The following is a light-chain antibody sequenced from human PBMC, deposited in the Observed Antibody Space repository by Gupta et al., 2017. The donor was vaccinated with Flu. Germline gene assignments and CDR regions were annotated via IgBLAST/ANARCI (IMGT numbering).Light chain of an antibody. V-gene: IGKV3-15*01. CDR2: GAS. J-gene: IGKJ1*01. CDR1: QSVSSK. Sequence: ETVMTQSPATLSVSPGERATLSCRASQSVSSKLAWYQQKPGQAPRLLIYGASTRATGIPARFSGSGSGTEFTLTISSLQSEDFAVYYCQQYNNWPRTFGLGTKVEIE. CDR3: QQYNNWPRT.